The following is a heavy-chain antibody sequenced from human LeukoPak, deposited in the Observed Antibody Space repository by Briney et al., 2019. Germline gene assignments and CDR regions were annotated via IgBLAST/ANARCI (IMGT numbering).Heavy chain of an antibody. J-gene: IGHJ4*02. V-gene: IGHV3-11*06. CDR2: SDSSSTYT. D-gene: IGHD6-19*01. CDR1: GFTVSDNY. CDR3: ATGGGQWLPHY. Sequence: GGSLRLSCAASGFTVSDNYMNWVRQAPGKGLEWVSYSDSSSTYTNYADSVKGRFTISRDNAKNLLYLQMNSLRVEDTAVYYCATGGGQWLPHYWGQGTLVTVSS.